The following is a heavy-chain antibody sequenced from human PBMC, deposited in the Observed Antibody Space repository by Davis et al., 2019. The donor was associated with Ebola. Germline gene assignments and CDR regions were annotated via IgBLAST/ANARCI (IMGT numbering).Heavy chain of an antibody. V-gene: IGHV3-23*01. CDR1: GFTFSSYA. CDR2: ISGSGGST. J-gene: IGHJ6*02. D-gene: IGHD3-16*01. Sequence: GESLKISCAASGFTFSSYAMSWVRQAPGKGLEWVSAISGSGGSTNYADSVKGRFTISRDNSKNTLYLQMNSLRAEDTAVYYCAKDHFVVPKGEVDVWGQGTTVTVSS. CDR3: AKDHFVVPKGEVDV.